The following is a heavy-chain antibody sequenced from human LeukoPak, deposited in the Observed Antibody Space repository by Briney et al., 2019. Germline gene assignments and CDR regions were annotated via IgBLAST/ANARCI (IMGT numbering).Heavy chain of an antibody. CDR1: GYTFTGYY. J-gene: IGHJ3*02. V-gene: IGHV3-30*04. CDR3: ARSGVPYVFDGFDI. D-gene: IGHD3-10*01. CDR2: ISYDGSNK. Sequence: SCKASGYTFTGYYMHWVRQASGKGLEWVAVISYDGSNKYYADSVKGRFTISRDNSKNTLYLQMNSLRAEDTAVYYCARSGVPYVFDGFDIWGQGTMVTVSS.